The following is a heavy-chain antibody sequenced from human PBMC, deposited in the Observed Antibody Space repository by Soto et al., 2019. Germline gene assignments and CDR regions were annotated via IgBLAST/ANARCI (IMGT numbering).Heavy chain of an antibody. D-gene: IGHD3-10*01. J-gene: IGHJ4*02. CDR3: ASRRGYY. CDR2: INHSGGT. Sequence: QVQLQQWGEGLLKPSETLSFTCPVYGGSLSVYSWSWFRQPPGKGLEWIGEINHSGGTNYNPSLKSRVTISVDTSKNQFSLKLSSVTAADTAVYYCASRRGYYWGQGTLVTVSS. CDR1: GGSLSVYS. V-gene: IGHV4-34*01.